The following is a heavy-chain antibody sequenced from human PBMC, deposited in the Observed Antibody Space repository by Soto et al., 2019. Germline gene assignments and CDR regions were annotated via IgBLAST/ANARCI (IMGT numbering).Heavy chain of an antibody. V-gene: IGHV1-69*01. CDR3: ARDKGRCSGCQGTYNWFDP. Sequence: QVQLVQSGAEVKQPGSSVKVSCKASGGTFSSYAISWVRQAPGQGLEWMGGIIPIFGTANYAQKFQGRVTITADESTSTAYMELSSLRSEDTAVYYCARDKGRCSGCQGTYNWFDPWGQGTLVTVSS. J-gene: IGHJ5*02. CDR2: IIPIFGTA. D-gene: IGHD6-19*01. CDR1: GGTFSSYA.